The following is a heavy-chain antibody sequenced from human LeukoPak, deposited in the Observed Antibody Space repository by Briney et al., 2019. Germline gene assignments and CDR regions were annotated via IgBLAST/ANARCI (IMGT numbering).Heavy chain of an antibody. D-gene: IGHD1-26*01. V-gene: IGHV3-23*01. CDR1: GFTFSSYA. Sequence: QPGGSLRLSCAASGFTFSSYAMSWVRQGPGKGLEWVSGISGSDGSTYYADSVKGRFTISRDNSKHTLYLQMNSLRAEDTAIYYCAKVYSGSYYNAFDIWGQGTMLTVSS. J-gene: IGHJ3*02. CDR3: AKVYSGSYYNAFDI. CDR2: ISGSDGST.